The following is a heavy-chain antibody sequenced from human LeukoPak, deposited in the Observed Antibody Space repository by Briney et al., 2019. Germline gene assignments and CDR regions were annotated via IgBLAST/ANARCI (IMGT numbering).Heavy chain of an antibody. CDR1: GGSFSGYY. J-gene: IGHJ6*03. Sequence: SETLSLTCAVYGGSFSGYYWSWIRQPPGKGLEWIGEINHSGSTNYNPSLKSRVTILVDTSKNQFSLKLSSVTAADTAVYYCARVRGGSYYYYYMDGWGKGTTVTVSS. V-gene: IGHV4-34*01. CDR3: ARVRGGSYYYYYMDG. CDR2: INHSGST. D-gene: IGHD1-26*01.